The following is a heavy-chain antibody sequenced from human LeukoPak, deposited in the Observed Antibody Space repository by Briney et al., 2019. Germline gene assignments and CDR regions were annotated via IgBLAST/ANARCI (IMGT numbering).Heavy chain of an antibody. CDR2: IYDSGST. Sequence: SETLSLTCSVSGGSINSYYWSWLRQPAGKGLEWIGRIYDSGSTKYNPSLKSRVTMSVDTSKNHFSLKLSSVTAADTAVYYCARASYTYYDFWSGYPYFDYWGQGTLVTVSS. CDR3: ARASYTYYDFWSGYPYFDY. J-gene: IGHJ4*02. V-gene: IGHV4-4*07. CDR1: GGSINSYY. D-gene: IGHD3-3*01.